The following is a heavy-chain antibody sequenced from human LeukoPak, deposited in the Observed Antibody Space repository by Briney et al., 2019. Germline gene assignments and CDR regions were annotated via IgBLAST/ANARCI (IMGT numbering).Heavy chain of an antibody. CDR2: ICPDGTGI. CDR1: GFIFSSCW. V-gene: IGHV3-74*01. J-gene: IGHJ4*02. CDR3: VRDFRSADY. Sequence: GGSLRLSCAASGFIFSSCWMYWVRQAPGKGPMWVSRICPDGTGISYADSVKARFTTSRDNAKNTVYLQMNGLREEDTAVYYCVRDFRSADYWGQGTLVTVSS.